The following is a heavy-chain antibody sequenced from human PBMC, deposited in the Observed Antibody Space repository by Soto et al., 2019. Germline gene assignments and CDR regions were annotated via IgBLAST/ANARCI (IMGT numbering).Heavy chain of an antibody. V-gene: IGHV3-23*01. D-gene: IGHD2-15*01. CDR2: VSASGLNT. Sequence: PGRSMRLSCASSGFSFSTYSMGWVRQTPGKGLEWVSGVSASGLNTDYADPVKGRFYISRDNSKNTVSLHMNSLRAEDTAVYYCARADIVVVVPSTPIEYWGQGTQVTVSS. CDR3: ARADIVVVVPSTPIEY. CDR1: GFSFSTYS. J-gene: IGHJ4*02.